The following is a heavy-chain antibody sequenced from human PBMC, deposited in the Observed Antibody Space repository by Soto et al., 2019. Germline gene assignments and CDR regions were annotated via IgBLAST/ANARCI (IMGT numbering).Heavy chain of an antibody. D-gene: IGHD2-21*01. V-gene: IGHV1-18*01. Sequence: ASVKVSCTASGYTFTSYGISWVRQAPGQGLEWMGWISAYNGNTNYAQKLQGRVTMTTDTSMSTAYMELRSLRSDDTAVYYCAKIIPTNYYYYGMDVWGQGTTVTVSS. CDR3: AKIIPTNYYYYGMDV. J-gene: IGHJ6*02. CDR2: ISAYNGNT. CDR1: GYTFTSYG.